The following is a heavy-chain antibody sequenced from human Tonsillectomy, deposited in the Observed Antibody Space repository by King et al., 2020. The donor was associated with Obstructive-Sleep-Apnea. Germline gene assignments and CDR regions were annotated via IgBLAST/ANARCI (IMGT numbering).Heavy chain of an antibody. V-gene: IGHV4-38-2*02. CDR3: ASGRGSYTITDF. Sequence: VQLQESGPGLVKPSETLSLTCTVSGYSISNGYYCGWIRQPPGKGLEWIGSVSRSGNTNYNPSLKRRFTISLDMSKNQFSLKLSSVTAADTAVYYCASGRGSYTITDFWGQGTLVTVSS. CDR1: GYSISNGYY. D-gene: IGHD1-26*01. J-gene: IGHJ4*02. CDR2: VSRSGNT.